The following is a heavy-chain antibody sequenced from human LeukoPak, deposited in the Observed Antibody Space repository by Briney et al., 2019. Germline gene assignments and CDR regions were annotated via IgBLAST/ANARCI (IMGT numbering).Heavy chain of an antibody. CDR3: ARRWYSSSWPNWFDP. CDR2: IYTSGST. Sequence: SETLSLTCTVSGGSISSYYWSWIRQPAGKGLEWIGRIYTSGSTNYNPSLKSRVTISVDTSKNQFSLKLSSVTAADTAVYYCARRWYSSSWPNWFDPWGQGTLVTVSS. CDR1: GGSISSYY. D-gene: IGHD6-13*01. V-gene: IGHV4-4*07. J-gene: IGHJ5*02.